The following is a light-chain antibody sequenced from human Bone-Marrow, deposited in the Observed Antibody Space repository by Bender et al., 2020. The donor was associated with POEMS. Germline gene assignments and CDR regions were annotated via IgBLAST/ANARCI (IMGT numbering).Light chain of an antibody. CDR2: SSH. CDR1: SSNIGAHA. J-gene: IGLJ3*02. CDR3: CSYAGSYTFGV. V-gene: IGLV1-44*01. Sequence: QSVLTQPPSASGTPGQRVTISCSGGSSNIGAHAVNWYQHLPGTAPKLLIYSSHRRPSEVPDRFSGSKSGTSASLAISGLRSEDEADYYCCSYAGSYTFGVFGGGTKLTVL.